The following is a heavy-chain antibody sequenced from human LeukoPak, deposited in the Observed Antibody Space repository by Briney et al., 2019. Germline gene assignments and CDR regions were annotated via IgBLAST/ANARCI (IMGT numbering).Heavy chain of an antibody. Sequence: GGSLRLSCVASGFSFGTYDMNWVRQAPGKGLELISYISSSGRTIYDADSVKGRFTISRDNAKNTLYLQMNSLRAEDMALYYCARGGHGDYYFDYWGQGTLVTASS. CDR3: ARGGHGDYYFDY. V-gene: IGHV3-48*03. CDR2: ISSSGRTI. J-gene: IGHJ4*02. CDR1: GFSFGTYD. D-gene: IGHD4-17*01.